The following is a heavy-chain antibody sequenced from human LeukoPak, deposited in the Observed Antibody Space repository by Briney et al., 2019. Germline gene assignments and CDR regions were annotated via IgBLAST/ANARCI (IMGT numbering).Heavy chain of an antibody. D-gene: IGHD5-18*01. J-gene: IGHJ6*02. Sequence: SETLSLSCTVSGGSISSYYWSCIRPPAGKGLEWIGRIYTSGSTNYNPSLKSRVTMSVDTSKNQFSLKLSSVTAADTAVYYCARHTAMVRAYYYYYYGMDVWGQGTTVTVSS. CDR1: GGSISSYY. CDR3: ARHTAMVRAYYYYYYGMDV. V-gene: IGHV4-4*07. CDR2: IYTSGST.